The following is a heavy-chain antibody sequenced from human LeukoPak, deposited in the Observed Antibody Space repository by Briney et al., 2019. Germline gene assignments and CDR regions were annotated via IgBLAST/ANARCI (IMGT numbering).Heavy chain of an antibody. CDR3: ARGGGFYYYYGMDV. V-gene: IGHV4-31*03. CDR2: IYYSGST. J-gene: IGHJ6*02. CDR1: GGSISSGGYY. D-gene: IGHD3-10*01. Sequence: SQTLSLTCTVSGGSISSGGYYWSWIRQHPGKGLEWIGYIYYSGSTYYNPSLKSRVTVSVDTSKNQFSLKLSSVTAADTAVYYCARGGGFYYYYGMDVWGQGTTVTVSS.